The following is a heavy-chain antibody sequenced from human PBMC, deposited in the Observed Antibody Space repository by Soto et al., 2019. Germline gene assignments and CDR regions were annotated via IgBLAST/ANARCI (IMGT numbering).Heavy chain of an antibody. CDR3: AREPATAKPEGVDF. D-gene: IGHD1-1*01. Sequence: SVKVSFKASGYTFSDYYIHWVRQAPGQGLEWMGWINPNSGGTKYAPKFQGGVTMTRDTSITTAYMELSRLRSGDTAVYYCAREPATAKPEGVDFWGQGTLVTVSS. CDR1: GYTFSDYY. CDR2: INPNSGGT. V-gene: IGHV1-2*02. J-gene: IGHJ4*02.